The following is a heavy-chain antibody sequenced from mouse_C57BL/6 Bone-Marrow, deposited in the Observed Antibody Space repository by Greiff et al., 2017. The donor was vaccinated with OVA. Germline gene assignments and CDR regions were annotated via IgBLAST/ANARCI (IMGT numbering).Heavy chain of an antibody. CDR3: ARHIVDY. J-gene: IGHJ4*01. V-gene: IGHV5-12*01. CDR1: GFTFSDYY. CDR2: ISNGGGST. Sequence: EVQLVESGGGLVQPGGSLKLSCAASGFTFSDYYMYWVRQTPEKRLEWVAYISNGGGSTYYPDTVKGRFTISRDNAKNTLYLQMSRLKSEDTAMYYCARHIVDYWGQGTSVTVSS.